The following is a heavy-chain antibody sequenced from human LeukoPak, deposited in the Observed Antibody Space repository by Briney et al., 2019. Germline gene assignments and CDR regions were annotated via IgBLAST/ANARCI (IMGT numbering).Heavy chain of an antibody. D-gene: IGHD1-26*01. CDR1: GLTFSSYS. CDR3: ARDWGGYSGSYGAFDI. V-gene: IGHV3-21*01. J-gene: IGHJ3*02. Sequence: PGGSLRLSCAASGLTFSSYSMNWVRQAPGKGLEWVSSISSSSSYIYYADSVKGRFTISRDNAKNSLYLQMNSLRAEDTAVYYCARDWGGYSGSYGAFDIWGQGTMVTVSS. CDR2: ISSSSSYI.